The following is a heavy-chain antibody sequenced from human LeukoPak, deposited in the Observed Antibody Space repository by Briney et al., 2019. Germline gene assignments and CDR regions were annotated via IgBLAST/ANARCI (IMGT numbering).Heavy chain of an antibody. CDR3: TGGPWRSRSRGDPFAI. J-gene: IGHJ3*02. D-gene: IGHD2-2*01. Sequence: SVKVSCKASGGTFTSYAINWVRQAPGQGLEWMGGIIPIFHTTNYAQRFQGRVTITTDDSASTAYMELNSLRFEDTAVYYCTGGPWRSRSRGDPFAIWGQGTMVTVSS. CDR2: IIPIFHTT. CDR1: GGTFTSYA. V-gene: IGHV1-69*05.